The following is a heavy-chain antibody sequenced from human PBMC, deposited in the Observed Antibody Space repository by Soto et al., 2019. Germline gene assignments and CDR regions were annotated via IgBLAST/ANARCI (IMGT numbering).Heavy chain of an antibody. V-gene: IGHV4-31*03. Sequence: SETLSLTCTVSGGSISSGGYYWSWIRQHPGKGLEWIGYIYYSGSTYYNPSLKSRVTISVDTSKNQFSLKLSSVTAADTAVYYWATKAWRRMGAFDIWGQGTMVTVSS. CDR2: IYYSGST. D-gene: IGHD2-21*01. CDR1: GGSISSGGYY. CDR3: ATKAWRRMGAFDI. J-gene: IGHJ3*02.